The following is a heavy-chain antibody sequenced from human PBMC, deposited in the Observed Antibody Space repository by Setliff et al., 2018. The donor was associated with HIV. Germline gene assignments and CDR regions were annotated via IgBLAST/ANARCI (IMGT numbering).Heavy chain of an antibody. V-gene: IGHV1-3*04. CDR2: IDTDNGNT. D-gene: IGHD3-22*01. Sequence: ASVKVSCKASGYTFTTYAMHWVRQAPGQRLEWMGWIDTDNGNTKYSQKFQGRITFTRDTSASTAYMELSSLRFEDTAVYYCGNFKYYSDRSYYYSVGPGVYWGQGTLVTSPQ. J-gene: IGHJ4*02. CDR1: GYTFTTYA. CDR3: GNFKYYSDRSYYYSVGPGVY.